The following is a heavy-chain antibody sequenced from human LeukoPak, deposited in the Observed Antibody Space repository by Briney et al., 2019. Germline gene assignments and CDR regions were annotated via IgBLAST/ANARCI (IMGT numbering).Heavy chain of an antibody. V-gene: IGHV3-33*01. Sequence: GGSLRLSCAASGFTFSSYGMHWVRQAPGKGLEWVAVIWYDGSNKYYADSVKGLFTISRDNSKNTLYLQMNSLRAEDTAVYYCARSHYDFRSGYPPYYYYYYMDVWGKGTTVTVSS. CDR2: IWYDGSNK. CDR3: ARSHYDFRSGYPPYYYYYYMDV. CDR1: GFTFSSYG. J-gene: IGHJ6*03. D-gene: IGHD3-3*01.